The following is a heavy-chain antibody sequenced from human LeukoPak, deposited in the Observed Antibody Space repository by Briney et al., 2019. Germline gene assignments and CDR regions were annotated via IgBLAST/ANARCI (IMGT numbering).Heavy chain of an antibody. CDR3: ARLYYYDSLLD. CDR2: IYYTGST. CDR1: GDSISTRHYY. D-gene: IGHD3-22*01. Sequence: SETLSLTCTVSGDSISTRHYYWGWIRQPPGKGLGWIGSIYYTGSTFYNPSLKSRVTISVDTSRDQFSLRLRSVTAADTAVYYCARLYYYDSLLDWGQGTLVTVSS. V-gene: IGHV4-39*01. J-gene: IGHJ4*02.